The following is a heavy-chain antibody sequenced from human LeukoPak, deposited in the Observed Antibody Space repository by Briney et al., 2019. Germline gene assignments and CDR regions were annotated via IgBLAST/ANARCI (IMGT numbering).Heavy chain of an antibody. CDR1: GVSFSGYY. V-gene: IGHV4-34*01. CDR2: INHSGST. CDR3: ARGGCTSTSCYGFDS. J-gene: IGHJ4*02. Sequence: SETLSLTCAVYGVSFSGYYWSWLRQPPGKGLEWIGEINHSGSTNYNPPLKSRVTISIDTSKNQFSLMLNSVTAADTAVYYCARGGCTSTSCYGFDSWGQGTLVTVSS. D-gene: IGHD2-2*01.